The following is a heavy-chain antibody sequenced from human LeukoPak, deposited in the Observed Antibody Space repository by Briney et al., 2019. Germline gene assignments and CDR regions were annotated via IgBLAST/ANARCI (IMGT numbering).Heavy chain of an antibody. Sequence: SVKVSCEASGGTFSSYAISWVRQAPGQGLEWMGRIIPIFGIANYAQKFQGRVTITADKSTSTAYMELSSLRSEDTAVYYCARSATYCSGGSCYWFDPWGQGTLVTVSS. CDR2: IIPIFGIA. CDR3: ARSATYCSGGSCYWFDP. CDR1: GGTFSSYA. D-gene: IGHD2-15*01. V-gene: IGHV1-69*04. J-gene: IGHJ5*02.